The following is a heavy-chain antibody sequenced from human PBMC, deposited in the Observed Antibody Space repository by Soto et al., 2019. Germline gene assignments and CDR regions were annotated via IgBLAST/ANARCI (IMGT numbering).Heavy chain of an antibody. CDR2: INPSGGST. J-gene: IGHJ4*02. V-gene: IGHV1-46*01. CDR3: ARAAPQMIVVVIYDY. D-gene: IGHD3-22*01. Sequence: ASVKVSCKASGYTFTSYYMHWVRQAPGQGLEWMGIINPSGGSTSYAQKFQGRVTMTRDTSTSTVYMELSSLRSEDTAVYYCARAAPQMIVVVIYDYRGQGTLVTVSS. CDR1: GYTFTSYY.